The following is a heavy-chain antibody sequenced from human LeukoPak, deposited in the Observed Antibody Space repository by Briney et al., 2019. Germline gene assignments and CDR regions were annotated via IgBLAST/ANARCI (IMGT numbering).Heavy chain of an antibody. CDR3: AKDLFSGAWYWRGFDY. CDR2: IRPSGDAT. Sequence: GGSLRLSCAASGFTFSSYVMSWVRQAPGKGLEWVSAIRPSGDATYYADSAKGRFTISRDNSKNTLYLQMNSLRADDAAVYSCAKDLFSGAWYWRGFDYWGQGTLVTVSS. D-gene: IGHD6-19*01. V-gene: IGHV3-23*01. J-gene: IGHJ4*02. CDR1: GFTFSSYV.